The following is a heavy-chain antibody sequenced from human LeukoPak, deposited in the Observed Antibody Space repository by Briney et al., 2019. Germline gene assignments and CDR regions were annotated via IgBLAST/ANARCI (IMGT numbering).Heavy chain of an antibody. J-gene: IGHJ4*02. CDR3: ARATDLDY. CDR2: IYTSGST. D-gene: IGHD2-21*02. CDR1: GGSISSGSYY. V-gene: IGHV4-61*02. Sequence: SETLSLTCTVSGGSISSGSYYWSWIRQPAGKGLEWIGRIYTSGSTNYNPSLKSRVTMSVDTSKNQFSLKLSSVTAADTAVYYCARATDLDYWGQGTLVTVSS.